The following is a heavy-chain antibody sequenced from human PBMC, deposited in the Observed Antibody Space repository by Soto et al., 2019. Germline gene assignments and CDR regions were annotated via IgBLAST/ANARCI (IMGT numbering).Heavy chain of an antibody. Sequence: GGTFSSYAISWVRQAPGQGLEWVGGIIPIFGTANYAQKLQGRVTITADESTSTAYMELSSLRSEDTAGYYCARVRNCSGGSCYSYYYYGMDVWGQGTTVTVSS. V-gene: IGHV1-69*01. J-gene: IGHJ6*02. CDR1: GGTFSSYA. CDR3: ARVRNCSGGSCYSYYYYGMDV. CDR2: IIPIFGTA. D-gene: IGHD2-15*01.